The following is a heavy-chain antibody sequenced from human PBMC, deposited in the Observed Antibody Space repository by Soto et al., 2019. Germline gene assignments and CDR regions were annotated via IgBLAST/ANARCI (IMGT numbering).Heavy chain of an antibody. CDR3: ARRAPGGVRGVLYPPRVYYGMDV. J-gene: IGHJ6*02. D-gene: IGHD3-10*01. V-gene: IGHV4-34*01. CDR2: INHSGST. CDR1: GGSFSGYY. Sequence: PSETLSLTCAVYGGSFSGYYWSWIRQPPGKGLEWIGEINHSGSTNYNPSLKSRVTISVDTSKNQFSLKLSSVTAADTAVYYCARRAPGGVRGVLYPPRVYYGMDVWGQGTTVTVSS.